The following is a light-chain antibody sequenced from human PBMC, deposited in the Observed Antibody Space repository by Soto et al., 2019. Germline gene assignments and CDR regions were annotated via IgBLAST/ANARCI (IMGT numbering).Light chain of an antibody. CDR3: QKYNNAPLT. V-gene: IGKV1-27*01. CDR2: AAS. J-gene: IGKJ3*01. Sequence: DIQMTQSPSSLSASVGDRVTITCRASQGISNYLAWYQQKPGKVPRLLISAASTLQSRVPSRFSGSGSGTEFTLTISSLQPEDVGTFYCQKYNNAPLTFGPGTKVDIK. CDR1: QGISNY.